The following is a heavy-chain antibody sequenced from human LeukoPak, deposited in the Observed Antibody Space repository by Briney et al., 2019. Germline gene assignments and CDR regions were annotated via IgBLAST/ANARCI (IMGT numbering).Heavy chain of an antibody. CDR3: AREDYCSVGSCYSKD. Sequence: GGSLRLSCAASGLTFSLNAMHWVRQAPGKGLEWVAVISKDGNSVRYAESVKGRFTISRDNSKNTLYLQMNTLRAEDTAVYYCAREDYCSVGSCYSKDWGQGTLVTVSS. CDR2: ISKDGNSV. V-gene: IGHV3-30*14. D-gene: IGHD2-15*01. J-gene: IGHJ4*02. CDR1: GLTFSLNA.